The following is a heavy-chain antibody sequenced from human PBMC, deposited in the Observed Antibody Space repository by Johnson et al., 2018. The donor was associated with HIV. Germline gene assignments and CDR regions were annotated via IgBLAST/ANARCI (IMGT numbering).Heavy chain of an antibody. CDR3: ARELEGDYAFDI. CDR1: GFTFSSYA. CDR2: ISGSGGST. V-gene: IGHV3-23*04. J-gene: IGHJ3*02. Sequence: EQLVESGGGLVQPGGSLRLSCAASGFTFSSYAMSWVRQAPGKGLEWVSAISGSGGSTYYADSVKGRFTISRDNSKNTLYLQMNSLRAGDTAVYYCARELEGDYAFDIWGQGTMVTVSS. D-gene: IGHD3-10*01.